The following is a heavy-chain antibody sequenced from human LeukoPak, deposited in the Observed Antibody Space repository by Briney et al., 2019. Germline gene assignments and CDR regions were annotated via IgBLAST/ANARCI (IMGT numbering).Heavy chain of an antibody. J-gene: IGHJ5*02. V-gene: IGHV3-21*01. D-gene: IGHD3-3*01. CDR1: GFSFSTYS. Sequence: GGSLRLSCVASGFSFSTYSMSWVRQAPGKGLEWVSAIRSSNSYTYYADSVKGRFTISRDNTKNSLYLQMNSLRAEATAVYYCASLSYDFWTGSESHWFDPWGQGTLVTVSS. CDR3: ASLSYDFWTGSESHWFDP. CDR2: IRSSNSYT.